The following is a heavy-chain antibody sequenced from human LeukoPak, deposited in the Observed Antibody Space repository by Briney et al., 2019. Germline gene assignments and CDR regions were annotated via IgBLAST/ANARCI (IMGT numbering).Heavy chain of an antibody. J-gene: IGHJ3*02. V-gene: IGHV4-4*07. CDR2: IYTSGST. CDR3: AITYYYDSSGYYPLGAFDI. Sequence: SETLSLTCTASGGSISSYYWSWIRQPAGKGLEWIGRIYTSGSTNYNPSLKSRVTMSVDTSKNQFSLKLSSVTAADTAVYYCAITYYYDSSGYYPLGAFDIWGQGTMVTVSS. D-gene: IGHD3-22*01. CDR1: GGSISSYY.